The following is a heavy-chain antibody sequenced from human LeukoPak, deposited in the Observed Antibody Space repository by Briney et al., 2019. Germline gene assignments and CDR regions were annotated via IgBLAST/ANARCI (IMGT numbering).Heavy chain of an antibody. D-gene: IGHD6-13*01. J-gene: IGHJ4*02. CDR2: ISSSSSYI. Sequence: GGSLRLSCAASGFTFSSYSMNWVRQAPGKGLEWVSSISSSSSYIYYADSVKGRFTISRDNAKNSLYLQMNSLRAEDTAVYYCARGEQQLARYYFDYWGQGTLVTVSS. V-gene: IGHV3-21*01. CDR1: GFTFSSYS. CDR3: ARGEQQLARYYFDY.